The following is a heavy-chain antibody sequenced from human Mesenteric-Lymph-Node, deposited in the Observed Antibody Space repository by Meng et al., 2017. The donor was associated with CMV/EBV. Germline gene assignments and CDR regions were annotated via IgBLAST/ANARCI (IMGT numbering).Heavy chain of an antibody. V-gene: IGHV4-34*01. CDR1: GGSFSGYY. J-gene: IGHJ4*02. Sequence: VQLQKWGAGLLKPSETLSLTCAVYGGSFSGYYWSWIRQPPGKGLEWIGEINHSGSTNYNPSLKSRVTISVDTSKNQFSLKLSSVTAADTAVYYCARHQRWLKSEGGFNYWGQGTLVTVSS. CDR2: INHSGST. CDR3: ARHQRWLKSEGGFNY. D-gene: IGHD4-23*01.